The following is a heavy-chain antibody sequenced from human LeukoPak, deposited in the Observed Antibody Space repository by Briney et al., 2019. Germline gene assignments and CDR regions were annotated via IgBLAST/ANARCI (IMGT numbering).Heavy chain of an antibody. J-gene: IGHJ4*02. Sequence: PGGSLRLSCAASGFTFSSYGMHWVRQAPGKGLEWVAFIRYDGSNKYYADSVKGRFTISRDNSKNTLYLQMNSLRAEDTAVYYCAKDVGPLGIPFDYWGQGTLVTVSS. D-gene: IGHD7-27*01. CDR3: AKDVGPLGIPFDY. CDR2: IRYDGSNK. CDR1: GFTFSSYG. V-gene: IGHV3-30*02.